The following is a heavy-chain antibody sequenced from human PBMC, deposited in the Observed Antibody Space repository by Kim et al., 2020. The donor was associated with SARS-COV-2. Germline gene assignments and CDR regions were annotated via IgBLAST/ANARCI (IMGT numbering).Heavy chain of an antibody. CDR2: IYHSGST. CDR1: GDSIKSSNFY. D-gene: IGHD4-4*01. V-gene: IGHV4-39*01. CDR3: ARGTPSSNWPYLGGLFAY. Sequence: SETLSLTCTVSGDSIKSSNFYWGWIRQPPGKGLEWIGSIYHSGSTYYSPSLKSRVSISVDPSKNQFSLRLMFATAADTALYYCARGTPSSNWPYLGGLFAYWGQGILVTVSS. J-gene: IGHJ4*02.